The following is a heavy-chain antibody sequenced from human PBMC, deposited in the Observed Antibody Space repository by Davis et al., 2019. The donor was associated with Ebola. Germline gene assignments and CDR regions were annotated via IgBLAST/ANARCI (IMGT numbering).Heavy chain of an antibody. CDR2: ISGSGDST. CDR3: AKPRLGYFYYYSMDV. V-gene: IGHV3-43*02. D-gene: IGHD6-19*01. Sequence: GESLKISCAASGFTFSSYAMNWVRQAPGKGLEWVSSISGSGDSTSYADSVKGRFTISRDNSKNSLYLQMNSLRTEDTALYYCAKPRLGYFYYYSMDVWGQGTTVTVSS. J-gene: IGHJ6*02. CDR1: GFTFSSYA.